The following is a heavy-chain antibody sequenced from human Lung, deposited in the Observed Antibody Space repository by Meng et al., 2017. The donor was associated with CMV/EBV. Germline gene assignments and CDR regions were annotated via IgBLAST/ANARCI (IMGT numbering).Heavy chain of an antibody. J-gene: IGHJ4*01. V-gene: IGHV4-34*01. CDR2: ISHGGRT. CDR3: ARGRTDFDS. CDR1: GASISTSY. D-gene: IGHD1-1*01. Sequence: SETLSLTCTVSGASISTSYWSWIRQSPEKGLEWIGDISHGGRTNYNPSLKSRVTISVDTSNNQFSLRVASVTAADTAVYYCARGRTDFDSWGHGTLVTVSS.